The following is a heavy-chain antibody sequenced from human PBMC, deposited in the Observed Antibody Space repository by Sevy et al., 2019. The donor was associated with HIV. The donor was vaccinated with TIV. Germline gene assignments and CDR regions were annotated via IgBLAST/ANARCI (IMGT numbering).Heavy chain of an antibody. CDR3: ARVPFLRSPFDY. Sequence: GGSLRLSCAASGFTFSSYSMNWVRQAPGKGLEWVSYISSSSTIYYADSVKGRFTISRDNAKNSLYLQMNSLGDEDTAVYYCARVPFLRSPFDYWGQGTLVTVSS. J-gene: IGHJ4*02. D-gene: IGHD4-17*01. V-gene: IGHV3-48*02. CDR1: GFTFSSYS. CDR2: ISSSSTI.